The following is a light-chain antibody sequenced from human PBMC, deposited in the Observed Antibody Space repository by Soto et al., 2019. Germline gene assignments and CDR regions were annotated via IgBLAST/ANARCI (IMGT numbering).Light chain of an antibody. J-gene: IGLJ2*01. CDR1: STDVGGYNY. CDR3: NSFAGRDNFVI. Sequence: QSALTQPPSASASPGESVTISCTGTSTDVGGYNYVSWYQQHPGKAPKLMIYEVSKRPSGVPDRFSGSKSGNTASLTVSGLQAEDEADYYCNSFAGRDNFVIFGGGTKLTVL. V-gene: IGLV2-8*01. CDR2: EVS.